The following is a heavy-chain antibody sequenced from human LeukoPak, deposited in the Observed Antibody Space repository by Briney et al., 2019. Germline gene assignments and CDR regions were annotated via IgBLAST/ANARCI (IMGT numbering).Heavy chain of an antibody. J-gene: IGHJ4*02. CDR1: GGSISSGGYY. CDR3: ARERDSGYDN. Sequence: SETLSLTCTVSGGSISSGGYYWSWIRQPPGKGLEWIGYIYHSGSTNYNPSLKSRVTISVDKSKNQFSLKLSSVTAADTAVYYCARERDSGYDNWGQGTLVTVSS. V-gene: IGHV4-30-2*01. CDR2: IYHSGST. D-gene: IGHD5-12*01.